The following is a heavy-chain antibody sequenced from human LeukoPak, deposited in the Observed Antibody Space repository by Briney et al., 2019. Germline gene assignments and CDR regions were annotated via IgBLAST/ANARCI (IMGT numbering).Heavy chain of an antibody. V-gene: IGHV3-30*04. J-gene: IGHJ4*02. D-gene: IGHD2-2*01. Sequence: PGRSLRVSCAGSGFTISSYAMHWVRQAPGKGLEWVAVISYNGNNKYYADSVKGRFTISRDNSKSTLYLQMNSLRTEDTAVYYCARAQYTSSMSAKYWGQGTLVIVSS. CDR3: ARAQYTSSMSAKY. CDR1: GFTISSYA. CDR2: ISYNGNNK.